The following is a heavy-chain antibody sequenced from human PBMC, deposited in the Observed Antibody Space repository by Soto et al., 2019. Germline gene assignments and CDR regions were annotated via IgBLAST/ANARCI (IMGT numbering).Heavy chain of an antibody. D-gene: IGHD2-15*01. CDR3: AQDHGSQIAAF. Sequence: QVQLVQSGAEVKKPGSSVKFSCKASGCTFSTNDLSGVRQAPGQGLEWMGGITPMFDTTKYGQDFQGRVTITADESTTTAYMELSSLRSEDTAIYYCAQDHGSQIAAFWGQGTLVTVSS. V-gene: IGHV1-69*12. J-gene: IGHJ4*02. CDR1: GCTFSTND. CDR2: ITPMFDTT.